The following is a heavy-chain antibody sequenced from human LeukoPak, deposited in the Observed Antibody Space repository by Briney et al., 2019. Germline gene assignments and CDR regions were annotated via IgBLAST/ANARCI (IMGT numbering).Heavy chain of an antibody. V-gene: IGHV1-46*01. CDR2: INPSGGST. CDR1: GYTFTTYS. Sequence: ASVKVSCKASGYTFTTYSMHWVRQAPGQGLEWMGIINPSGGSTSYAQKFQGRVTMTRDTSISTAYMELSRLRSDDTAVYYCARAGVWDSGSYGDYWGQGTLVIVSS. D-gene: IGHD1-26*01. CDR3: ARAGVWDSGSYGDY. J-gene: IGHJ4*02.